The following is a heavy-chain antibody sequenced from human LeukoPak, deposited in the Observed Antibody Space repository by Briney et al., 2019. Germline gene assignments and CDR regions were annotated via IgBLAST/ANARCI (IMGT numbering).Heavy chain of an antibody. V-gene: IGHV4-39*01. J-gene: IGHJ5*02. CDR3: ARRESNWFDP. CDR2: IYYSGST. CDR1: GGSISSYY. Sequence: PSETLSLTCTVSGGSISSYYWGWIRQPPGKGLEWIGSIYYSGSTYYNPSLKSRVTISVDTSKNQFSLKLSSVTAADTAVYYCARRESNWFDPWGQGTLVTVSS.